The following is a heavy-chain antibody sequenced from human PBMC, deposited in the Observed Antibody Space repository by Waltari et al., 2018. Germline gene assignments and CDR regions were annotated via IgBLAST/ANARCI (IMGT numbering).Heavy chain of an antibody. Sequence: QVQLQQWGAGLLKPSETLSLTCAVYGGSFSGYYWSWIRQPPGKGLEWIGEINHSGSTNYNPYLNSRVTISVDTSKDQFSLKLSSVAAADTAVYYCARHRFDYWGQGTLVTVSS. CDR3: ARHRFDY. CDR2: INHSGST. J-gene: IGHJ4*02. CDR1: GGSFSGYY. V-gene: IGHV4-34*01.